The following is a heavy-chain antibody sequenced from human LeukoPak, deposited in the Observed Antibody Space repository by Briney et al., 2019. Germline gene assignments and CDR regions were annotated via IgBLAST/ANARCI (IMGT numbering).Heavy chain of an antibody. CDR2: ISGSGGST. V-gene: IGHV3-23*01. Sequence: GGSLRLSCAASGFTFSSYAMSWVRQAPGKGLEWVSAISGSGGSTYYADSVKGRFTISRDNSKNTLYLQMNSLRAEDTAVYYCARMTQGSPQYFQHWGQGTLVTVSS. CDR3: ARMTQGSPQYFQH. CDR1: GFTFSSYA. J-gene: IGHJ1*01.